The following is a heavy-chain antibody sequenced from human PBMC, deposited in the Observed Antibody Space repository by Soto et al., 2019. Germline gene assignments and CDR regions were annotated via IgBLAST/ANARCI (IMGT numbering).Heavy chain of an antibody. V-gene: IGHV4-31*03. CDR3: ARNYYNSYAFGY. CDR1: GGSINSGGYY. J-gene: IGHJ4*02. CDR2: IFYTGST. Sequence: QVQLQESGPGLVKPSQTLSLTCTVSGGSINSGGYYWSWIRQHPGKGLEWIGKIFYTGSTTYNPSLKSRVTISVDTSKNQFSLKLKSVTAADTAVYYCARNYYNSYAFGYWGQGTLVTVSS. D-gene: IGHD3-22*01.